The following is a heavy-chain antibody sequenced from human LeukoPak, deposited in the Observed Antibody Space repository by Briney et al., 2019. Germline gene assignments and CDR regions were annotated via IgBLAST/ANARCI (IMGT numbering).Heavy chain of an antibody. Sequence: SETLSLTCTVSGGSISSSSYYWGWIRQPPGKGLEWIGSIYYSGSTYYNPSLKSRVTISVDTSKNQFSLKLSSVTAADTAVYYCAKYDYVWGSQYYWGQGTLVTVSS. CDR2: IYYSGST. CDR1: GGSISSSSYY. V-gene: IGHV4-39*07. J-gene: IGHJ4*02. D-gene: IGHD3-16*01. CDR3: AKYDYVWGSQYY.